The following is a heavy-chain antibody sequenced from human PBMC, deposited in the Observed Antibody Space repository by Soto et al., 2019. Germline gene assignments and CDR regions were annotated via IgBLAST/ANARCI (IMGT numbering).Heavy chain of an antibody. V-gene: IGHV3-23*01. CDR2: ITSIGDAT. J-gene: IGHJ4*02. CDR3: VKDRPIYLHSGVAYYKAGGDC. Sequence: EVQLLESGGGLVQPGGSLRLSCAASGFTFNTYSMSWVRQAPGRGLEWVSSITSIGDATYYPDSVKGRFTISRDNSKNTLYLQMSSLRVEDTATYYCVKDRPIYLHSGVAYYKAGGDCWGRGTLVTVSS. CDR1: GFTFNTYS. D-gene: IGHD3-10*01.